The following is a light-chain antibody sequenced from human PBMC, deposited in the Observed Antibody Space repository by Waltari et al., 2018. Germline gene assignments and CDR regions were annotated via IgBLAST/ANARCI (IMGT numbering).Light chain of an antibody. J-gene: IGLJ1*01. CDR2: DVN. CDR3: SSYTTSNTLV. V-gene: IGLV2-14*03. Sequence: QSALTQPASVSGSPGQSITISCTGTSSDVGGYKYVSWYQQHPGKAPKLMIYDVNNRPSGVSHRFSGSKSGNTASLTISGLQAEDESDYYCSSYTTSNTLVFGTGTNVIVL. CDR1: SSDVGGYKY.